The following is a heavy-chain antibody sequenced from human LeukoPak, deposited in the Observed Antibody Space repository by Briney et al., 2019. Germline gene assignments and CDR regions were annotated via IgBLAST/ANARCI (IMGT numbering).Heavy chain of an antibody. Sequence: PGGSLRLSCAASGFTFSNYAMTWVRQAPGKGLEWVSSVSSTGGSTYDADSVKGRFTISRDNSKNTLYLQMNSLRVEDTAVYYCAKAPETTWYFDLWGRGTLVTVSS. D-gene: IGHD1-14*01. J-gene: IGHJ2*01. CDR2: VSSTGGST. CDR1: GFTFSNYA. CDR3: AKAPETTWYFDL. V-gene: IGHV3-23*01.